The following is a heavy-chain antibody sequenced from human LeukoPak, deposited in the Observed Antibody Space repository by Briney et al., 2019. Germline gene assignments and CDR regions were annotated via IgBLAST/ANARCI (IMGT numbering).Heavy chain of an antibody. CDR1: GFTFSSYA. D-gene: IGHD4-11*01. Sequence: GGSLRLSCAASGFTFSSYAMHWVRQAPGKGLEWVAVISYDGSNKYYADSVKGRFTISRDNSKNTLYLQMNSLRAEDTAVYYCARDLGTVTTLGFDYWGQGTLVTVSS. J-gene: IGHJ4*02. CDR3: ARDLGTVTTLGFDY. V-gene: IGHV3-30-3*01. CDR2: ISYDGSNK.